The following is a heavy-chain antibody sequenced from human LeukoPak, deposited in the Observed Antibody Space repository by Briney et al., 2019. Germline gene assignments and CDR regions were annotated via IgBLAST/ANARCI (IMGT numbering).Heavy chain of an antibody. CDR2: ISSSGSTI. V-gene: IGHV3-11*01. CDR1: GFTFSDYY. CDR3: ARASVTIFGYYGMDV. Sequence: GGSLRLSCAASGFTFSDYYMSWIRQAPGKGLEWVSYISSSGSTIYYADSVKGRFTISRDNAENSLYLQMNSLRAEDTAVYYCARASVTIFGYYGMDVWGQGTTVTVSS. J-gene: IGHJ6*02. D-gene: IGHD3-3*01.